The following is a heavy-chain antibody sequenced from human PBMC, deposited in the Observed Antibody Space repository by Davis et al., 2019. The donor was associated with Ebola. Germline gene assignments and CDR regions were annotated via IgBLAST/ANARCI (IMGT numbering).Heavy chain of an antibody. D-gene: IGHD1-7*01. J-gene: IGHJ5*02. CDR2: ISSSGSTI. CDR1: GFTFSSYW. CDR3: ARDLGDYWNFWFDP. Sequence: PGGSLRLSCAASGFTFSSYWMNWVRQAPGKGLEWVSYISSSGSTIYYADSVKGRFTISRDNAKNSLYLQMNSLRAEDTAVYYCARDLGDYWNFWFDPWGQGTLVTVSS. V-gene: IGHV3-48*04.